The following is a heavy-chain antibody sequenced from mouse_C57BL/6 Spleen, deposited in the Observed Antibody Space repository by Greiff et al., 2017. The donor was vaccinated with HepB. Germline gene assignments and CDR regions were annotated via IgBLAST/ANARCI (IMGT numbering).Heavy chain of an antibody. CDR2: IDPSDSET. V-gene: IGHV1-52*01. J-gene: IGHJ2*01. Sequence: QVQLQQPGAELVRPGSSVKLSCKASGYTFTSYWMHWVKQRPIQGLEWIGNIDPSDSETHYNQKFKDKATLTVDKSSSTAYMHLSSLTSEDSAVYYCAVTKRYYFDYWGQGTTLTVSS. CDR3: AVTKRYYFDY. D-gene: IGHD2-12*01. CDR1: GYTFTSYW.